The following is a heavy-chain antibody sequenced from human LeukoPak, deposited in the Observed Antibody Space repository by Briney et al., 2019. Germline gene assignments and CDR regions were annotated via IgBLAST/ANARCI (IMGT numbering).Heavy chain of an antibody. Sequence: GESLKISCKGSGCSFSSYWIAWVRQMPGKGLEWMGIIYPADSDTRYSPSFQGQVTISADKSISTAYLQWSSLKASDTAMYYCATRLGYDAFDIWGQGTMVTVSS. D-gene: IGHD3-16*01. CDR2: IYPADSDT. V-gene: IGHV5-51*01. CDR1: GCSFSSYW. J-gene: IGHJ3*02. CDR3: ATRLGYDAFDI.